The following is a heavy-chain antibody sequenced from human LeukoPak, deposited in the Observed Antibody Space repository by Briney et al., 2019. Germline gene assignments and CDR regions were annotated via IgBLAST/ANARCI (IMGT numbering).Heavy chain of an antibody. CDR3: AEDIATWGYGYGLDY. CDR1: GFAFGSYA. Sequence: GTSLRLSCEASGFAFGSYAIHWVRQAPGRGLEWVAVISHDGDNTNSGESVRGRFTLSRDNLKNTLYLQMNSLRAEDTAMCYCAEDIATWGYGYGLDYWGQGTLVTVSS. CDR2: ISHDGDNT. V-gene: IGHV3-30-3*01. D-gene: IGHD5-18*01. J-gene: IGHJ4*02.